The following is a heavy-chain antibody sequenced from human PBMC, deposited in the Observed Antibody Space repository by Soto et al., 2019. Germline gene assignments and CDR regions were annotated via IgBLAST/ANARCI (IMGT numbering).Heavy chain of an antibody. CDR1: GFTFSTYA. CDR2: ISGSGDST. CDR3: ARVRGSTGYLGREHYFDY. V-gene: IGHV3-23*01. J-gene: IGHJ4*02. D-gene: IGHD2-2*01. Sequence: PGGSLRLSCAASGFTFSTYAMNWVRQAPGKGLEWVSGISGSGDSTYYADSVKGRFTVSRDNSRNTLYLQMNSLIAEDTAVYYCARVRGSTGYLGREHYFDYWGQGTLVTVSS.